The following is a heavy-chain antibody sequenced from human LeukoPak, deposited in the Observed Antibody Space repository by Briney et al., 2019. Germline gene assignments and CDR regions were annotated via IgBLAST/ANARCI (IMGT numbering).Heavy chain of an antibody. J-gene: IGHJ4*02. CDR2: IIPIFGTA. CDR3: ARVLDSSSWYSDY. D-gene: IGHD6-13*01. CDR1: GGTFSSYA. V-gene: IGHV1-69*13. Sequence: GASVKVSCKASGGTFSSYAIGWVRQAPGQGLEWMGGIIPIFGTANYAQKFQGRVTITADESTSTAYMELSSLRSEDTAVYYCARVLDSSSWYSDYWGQGTLVTVSS.